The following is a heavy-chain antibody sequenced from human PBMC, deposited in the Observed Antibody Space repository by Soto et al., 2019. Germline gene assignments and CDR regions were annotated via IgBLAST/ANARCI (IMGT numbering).Heavy chain of an antibody. D-gene: IGHD3-3*01. CDR1: GYPVTAYY. CDR2: INPATGAA. CDR3: ARGGGVGVAGSAAFEM. Sequence: QLHLVQSGAVVKKPGASVTVSCSASGYPVTAYYMHWVRQAPGRGLEWMGGINPATGAAKYTQTFQGRVTVTRDTFTGTVFMELSGLTSEQTAVFYCARGGGVGVAGSAAFEMWGQGTLVTVSS. J-gene: IGHJ3*02. V-gene: IGHV1-2*02.